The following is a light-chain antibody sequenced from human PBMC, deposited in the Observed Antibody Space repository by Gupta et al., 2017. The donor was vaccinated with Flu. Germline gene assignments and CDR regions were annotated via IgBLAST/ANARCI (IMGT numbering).Light chain of an antibody. J-gene: IGKJ1*01. Sequence: DAVMTQSPLSLPVTRGQSASISCRSSQSLVYSDVDSYLSWYHQRPGQSPRLLIYNASNRDSGVPYRISGSGSGTDFTLQISRVEAEDFGVYYCKHSNRRPWTFGQGTKVEVK. CDR3: KHSNRRPWT. CDR2: NAS. V-gene: IGKV2-30*01. CDR1: QSLVYSDVDSY.